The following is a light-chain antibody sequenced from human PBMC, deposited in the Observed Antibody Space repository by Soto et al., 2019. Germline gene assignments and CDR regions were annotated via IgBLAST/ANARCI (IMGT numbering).Light chain of an antibody. Sequence: DIQMTQSPCALSASVADRVTITCRASQSINKWMAWFQLKPGKAPKLLIYDASSLESGVPSRFIVIGSGTEFTLPLSSLQPDDFATYDCQQYHSYSTFGQGTKVDI. CDR1: QSINKW. CDR3: QQYHSYST. CDR2: DAS. V-gene: IGKV1-5*01. J-gene: IGKJ1*01.